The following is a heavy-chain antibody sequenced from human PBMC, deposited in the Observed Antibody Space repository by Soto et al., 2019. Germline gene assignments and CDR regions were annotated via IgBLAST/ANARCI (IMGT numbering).Heavy chain of an antibody. CDR2: ISGSGGST. V-gene: IGHV3-23*01. CDR3: AKSRRKWYYYYMDV. J-gene: IGHJ6*03. Sequence: PGGSLRLSCAASGFTFSSYAMSWVRQAPGKGLEWVSAISGSGGSTYYAGSVKGRFTISRDNSKNRLYLQMNSLRAEDTAVYYCAKSRRKWYYYYMDVWGKGTTVTVSS. CDR1: GFTFSSYA. D-gene: IGHD2-8*01.